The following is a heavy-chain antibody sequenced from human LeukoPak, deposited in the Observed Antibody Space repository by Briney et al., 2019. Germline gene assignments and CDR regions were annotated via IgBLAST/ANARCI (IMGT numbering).Heavy chain of an antibody. V-gene: IGHV4-39*02. Sequence: SETLSLTCTVSGGSISSSSYYWGWIRQPPGKGLEWIGSIYYSGSTYYNPSLKSRVTISVDTSKNQFSLKLSSVTAADTAVYYCARDKQVYMDVWGKGTTVTVSS. CDR1: GGSISSSSYY. CDR2: IYYSGST. J-gene: IGHJ6*03. CDR3: ARDKQVYMDV.